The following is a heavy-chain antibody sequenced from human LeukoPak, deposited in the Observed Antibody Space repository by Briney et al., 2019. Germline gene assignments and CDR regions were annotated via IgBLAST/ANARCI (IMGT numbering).Heavy chain of an antibody. D-gene: IGHD5-12*01. CDR2: IYYNGST. Sequence: SETLSLTCTVSGGSISSYYWSWIRQPPGKGLEWIGYIYYNGSTNYNPSLKSRVTISVDTSKNQFSLKLSSVTAADTAVYYCARDVTNSGYDSGDYWGQGTLVTVSS. V-gene: IGHV4-59*01. J-gene: IGHJ4*02. CDR1: GGSISSYY. CDR3: ARDVTNSGYDSGDY.